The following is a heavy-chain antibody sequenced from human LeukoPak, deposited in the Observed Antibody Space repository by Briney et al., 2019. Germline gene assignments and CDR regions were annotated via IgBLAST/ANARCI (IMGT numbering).Heavy chain of an antibody. CDR1: GDSVSSNSAA. J-gene: IGHJ4*02. D-gene: IGHD6-6*01. CDR3: VRVEYSSSYYFGS. Sequence: PSQTLSLTCAISGDSVSSNSAAWNWIRQSPSRGLEWLGRTYYRSKWYNHYAVSVKSRIIINPDTSKNQLSLQLNSVTPEDTAVYYCVRVEYSSSYYFGSWGQGTLVTVSS. V-gene: IGHV6-1*01. CDR2: TYYRSKWYN.